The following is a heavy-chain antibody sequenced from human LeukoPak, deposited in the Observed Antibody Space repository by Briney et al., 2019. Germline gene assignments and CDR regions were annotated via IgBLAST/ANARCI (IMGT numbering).Heavy chain of an antibody. Sequence: GGSLRLSCAASGFTFSSYEMNWARQAPGKGLEWVSYISSSGSTIYYADSVKGRFTISRDNAKNSLYLQMNSLRVEDTAVYYCARLTDGDYDTFLDYWGQGTLVTVSS. CDR2: ISSSGSTI. CDR3: ARLTDGDYDTFLDY. J-gene: IGHJ4*02. CDR1: GFTFSSYE. D-gene: IGHD4-17*01. V-gene: IGHV3-48*03.